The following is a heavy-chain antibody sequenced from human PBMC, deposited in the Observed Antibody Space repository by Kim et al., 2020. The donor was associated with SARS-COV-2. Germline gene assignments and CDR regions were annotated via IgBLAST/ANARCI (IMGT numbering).Heavy chain of an antibody. V-gene: IGHV4-39*01. J-gene: IGHJ5*02. D-gene: IGHD6-19*01. CDR3: ARRRGGLWAYFDT. Sequence: HPPLGSRLTISVDTSKNQFSLKLTSVTAEDTAVYFCARRRGGLWAYFDTWGQGILVTVSS.